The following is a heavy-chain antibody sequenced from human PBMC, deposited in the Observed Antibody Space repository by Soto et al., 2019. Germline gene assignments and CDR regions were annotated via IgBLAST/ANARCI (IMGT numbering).Heavy chain of an antibody. CDR1: GYTFTNYY. CDR3: ARDYYDSSGYAWASYYFDY. J-gene: IGHJ4*02. V-gene: IGHV1-46*01. CDR2: INPSGGST. Sequence: GASVKVSCKASGYTFTNYYMHWVRQAPGQGLEWMGIINPSGGSTSYAQKFQGRVTMTRDTSTSTVYMELSSLRSEDTAVYYCARDYYDSSGYAWASYYFDYWGQGTLVTV. D-gene: IGHD3-22*01.